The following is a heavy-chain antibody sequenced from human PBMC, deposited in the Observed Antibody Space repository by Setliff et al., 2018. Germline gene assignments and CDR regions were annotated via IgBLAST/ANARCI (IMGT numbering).Heavy chain of an antibody. CDR1: GYSFSNFW. D-gene: IGHD5-12*01. J-gene: IGHJ4*02. CDR2: IYPGDSDA. V-gene: IGHV5-51*01. Sequence: GESLKLSCKGSGYSFSNFWIGWVRQMPGRGLEWMGIIYPGDSDARYSPSFRGQVTISVDKSISTAYLQWRSLKASDIAMYYCARVGYNSFFDYWGQGTLVTVSS. CDR3: ARVGYNSFFDY.